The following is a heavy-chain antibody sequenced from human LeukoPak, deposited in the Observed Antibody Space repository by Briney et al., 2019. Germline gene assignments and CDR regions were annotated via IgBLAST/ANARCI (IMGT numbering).Heavy chain of an antibody. D-gene: IGHD3-9*01. CDR2: IYDSGST. J-gene: IGHJ4*02. CDR1: GGSISSYF. CDR3: AREFDFSGYFVY. Sequence: SETLSLTCTVSGGSISSYFWSWIRQPPGKGLEWIGYIYDSGSTNYNPSLKSRVTISADTSKNQFSLRLSSVTAADTAVYYCAREFDFSGYFVYWGQGTLVTVSS. V-gene: IGHV4-59*01.